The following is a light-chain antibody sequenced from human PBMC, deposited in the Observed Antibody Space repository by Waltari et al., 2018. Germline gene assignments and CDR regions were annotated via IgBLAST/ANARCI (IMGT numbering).Light chain of an antibody. CDR2: DVS. Sequence: SALTQPASVSGSPGQSITISCTGTSSDVGGYNYVSWYQQHPGKAPKLMIYDVSKRPSGVSNRFSGSKSGNTASLTISGLQAEDEADYYCCSYAGSSTFEVFGGGTKLTVL. CDR1: SSDVGGYNY. CDR3: CSYAGSSTFEV. J-gene: IGLJ2*01. V-gene: IGLV2-23*02.